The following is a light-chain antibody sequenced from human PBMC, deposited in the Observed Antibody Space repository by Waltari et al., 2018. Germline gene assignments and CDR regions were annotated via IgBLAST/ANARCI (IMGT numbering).Light chain of an antibody. Sequence: EIVLTQSPDTLSLSPGERAALSCRASQSVGSNSLAWYQQKPGQAPRLLIYGASNRATGIPDRFSGSGSGTDFTLTISRLEPEDSAFYYCQQYASSYTFGQGTKLEIK. CDR3: QQYASSYT. CDR2: GAS. V-gene: IGKV3-20*01. J-gene: IGKJ2*01. CDR1: QSVGSNS.